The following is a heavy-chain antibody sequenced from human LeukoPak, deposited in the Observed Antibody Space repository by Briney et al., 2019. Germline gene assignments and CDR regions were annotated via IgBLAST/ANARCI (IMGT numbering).Heavy chain of an antibody. V-gene: IGHV4-39*07. D-gene: IGHD1-26*01. Sequence: SETLSLTCTVSGGSISSTSYYWRWIRQPPGKGLEWIGSIYYSGSTYYNPSLKSRVTISVDTSKNQFSLKLSSVTAADTAVYYCARVRRDRIVGATIFDYWGQGTLVTVSS. J-gene: IGHJ4*02. CDR1: GGSISSTSYY. CDR2: IYYSGST. CDR3: ARVRRDRIVGATIFDY.